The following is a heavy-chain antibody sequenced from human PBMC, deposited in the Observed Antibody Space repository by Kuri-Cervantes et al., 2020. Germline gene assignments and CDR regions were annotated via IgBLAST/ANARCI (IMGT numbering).Heavy chain of an antibody. CDR3: ARTKYQLPQVVCFDP. CDR2: IFYSGRT. J-gene: IGHJ5*02. CDR1: GGNISSYY. D-gene: IGHD2-2*01. V-gene: IGHV4-59*01. Sequence: SESLSLTCTVFGGNISSYYGSCIRQPPGRVREWNGYIFYSGRTNYNPSLKRRVTISVDTSKNQSSMKLSSVTAADTAVYFCARTKYQLPQVVCFDPWGQGTLVTVSS.